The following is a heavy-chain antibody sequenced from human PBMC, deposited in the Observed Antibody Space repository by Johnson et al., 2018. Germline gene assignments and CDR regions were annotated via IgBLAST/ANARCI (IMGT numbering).Heavy chain of an antibody. V-gene: IGHV3-15*07. Sequence: VESGGGLVKPGGSLRLSCAASGFTFSNAWMNWVRQAPGKGLEWVGRIKSKTDGGTTDYAAPVKGRFTIPRDDSKNTLYLQMNSLKTGTTAVYYCAPDRTGVPPGDYVYYYSSYYMDVWGKGATVTV. CDR1: GFTFSNAW. D-gene: IGHD4-17*01. CDR2: IKSKTDGGTT. J-gene: IGHJ6*03. CDR3: APDRTGVPPGDYVYYYSSYYMDV.